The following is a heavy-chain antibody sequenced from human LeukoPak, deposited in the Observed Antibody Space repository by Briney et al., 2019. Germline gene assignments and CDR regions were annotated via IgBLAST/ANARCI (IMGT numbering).Heavy chain of an antibody. CDR1: GYTFTSYY. CDR2: INPSGGST. CDR3: ARGYCTNGVCRLFDY. V-gene: IGHV1-46*01. D-gene: IGHD2-8*01. Sequence: GASVNVSCKASGYTFTSYYMHWVRQAPGQGLEWMGIINPSGGSTTYAQKFQGRVTMTRDTSTSTVYMELSSLRSEDTAVYYCARGYCTNGVCRLFDYWGQGTLVTVSS. J-gene: IGHJ4*02.